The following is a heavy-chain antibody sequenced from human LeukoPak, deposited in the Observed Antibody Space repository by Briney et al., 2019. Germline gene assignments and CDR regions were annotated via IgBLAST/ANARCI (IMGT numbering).Heavy chain of an antibody. V-gene: IGHV3-23*01. CDR1: GFTFSSYA. D-gene: IGHD1-1*01. CDR3: AKETGQLEKTGSYYFDY. Sequence: PGGSLRLSCAASGFTFSSYAMSWVRQAPGKELEWVSAISGSGGSTYYADSVKGRFTISRDNSKNTLCLQMNSLRAEDTAVYYCAKETGQLEKTGSYYFDYWGQGTLVTVSS. CDR2: ISGSGGST. J-gene: IGHJ4*02.